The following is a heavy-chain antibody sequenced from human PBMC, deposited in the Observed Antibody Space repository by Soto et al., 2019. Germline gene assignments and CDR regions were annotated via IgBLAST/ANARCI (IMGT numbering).Heavy chain of an antibody. CDR2: IYYSGST. V-gene: IGHV4-59*01. D-gene: IGHD3-9*01. Sequence: SETLSLTCTVSVGSFSSYYWTWFRQPPGKELNWIGFIYYSGSTNYNPSLKSRVTISVDTSKNQFSLKLSSVTAADTAVYYCARGRGFLTGYSTRYYYYMDVWGKGTTVTVSS. J-gene: IGHJ6*03. CDR1: VGSFSSYY. CDR3: ARGRGFLTGYSTRYYYYMDV.